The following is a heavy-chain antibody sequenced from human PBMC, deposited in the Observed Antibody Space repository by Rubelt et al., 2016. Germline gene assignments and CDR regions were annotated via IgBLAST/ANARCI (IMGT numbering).Heavy chain of an antibody. Sequence: QVQLQESGPGLVKSSETLSLTCTVSGTSIKGFYWSWIRQPPGKGLEWIGYVYYSGSTNYNPSLRRRLPISVDTSRNQFSLSLSSVTAADTGVYYWAGGGGCYTRAPPGDFSWGQGTLVTVSS. J-gene: IGHJ5*02. V-gene: IGHV4-59*12. CDR1: GTSIKGFY. CDR3: AGGGGCYTRAPPGDFS. CDR2: VYYSGST. D-gene: IGHD2-2*02.